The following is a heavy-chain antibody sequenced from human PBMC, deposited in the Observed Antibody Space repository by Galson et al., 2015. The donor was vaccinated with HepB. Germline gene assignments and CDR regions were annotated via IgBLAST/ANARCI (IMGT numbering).Heavy chain of an antibody. CDR3: ARDHGYSYGFDP. J-gene: IGHJ5*02. Sequence: SVKVSCKASGYTFTSYGISWVRQAPGQGLEWMGWISAYNGNTNYAQKLQGRVTMTTDTSTSTAYTELRSLRSDDTAVYYCARDHGYSYGFDPWGQGTLVTVSS. CDR1: GYTFTSYG. D-gene: IGHD5-18*01. CDR2: ISAYNGNT. V-gene: IGHV1-18*01.